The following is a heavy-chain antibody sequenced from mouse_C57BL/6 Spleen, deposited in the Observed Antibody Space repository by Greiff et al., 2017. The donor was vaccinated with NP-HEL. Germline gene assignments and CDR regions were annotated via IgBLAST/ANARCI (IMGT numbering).Heavy chain of an antibody. Sequence: EVQLQQSGPELVKPGASVKMSCKASGYTFTDYNMHWVKQSHGKSLEWIGYINPNNGGTSYNQKFKGKATLTVNKSSSTAYMELRSLTSEDSAVYYCARGIATTVVSYYFDYWGQGTTLTVSS. CDR2: INPNNGGT. CDR3: ARGIATTVVSYYFDY. J-gene: IGHJ2*01. D-gene: IGHD1-1*01. V-gene: IGHV1-22*01. CDR1: GYTFTDYN.